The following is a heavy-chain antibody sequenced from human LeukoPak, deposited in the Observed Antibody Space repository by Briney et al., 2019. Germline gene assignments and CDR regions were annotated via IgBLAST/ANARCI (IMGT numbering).Heavy chain of an antibody. CDR2: IYTNGSS. V-gene: IGHV4-4*07. J-gene: IGHJ5*02. CDR3: AGDQDCTSANCYATTYYYFDP. CDR1: GGSTYSYY. D-gene: IGHD2-2*01. Sequence: SETLSLTCTVSGGSTYSYYWSWIRQSAGKGLEWIGRIYTNGSSNYNPSLKSRVTMSVDTSKKQFALQLTSVTAADTAVYYCAGDQDCTSANCYATTYYYFDPWGQGILVTVSS.